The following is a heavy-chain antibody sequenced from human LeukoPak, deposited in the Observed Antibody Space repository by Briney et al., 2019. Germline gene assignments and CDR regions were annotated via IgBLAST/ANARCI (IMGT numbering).Heavy chain of an antibody. CDR1: GGSIRSGNYY. J-gene: IGHJ4*02. CDR2: IYYDGST. D-gene: IGHD3-22*01. V-gene: IGHV4-39*01. Sequence: ASETLSLTCAVSGGSIRSGNYYWGWIRQPPGKGLDWIGNIYYDGSTYYNPSLKSRVTISVDTSRKQFSLKLSSVTAADTAVYYCVTYYYGSSAPKRNYWGQGILVTVSS. CDR3: VTYYYGSSAPKRNY.